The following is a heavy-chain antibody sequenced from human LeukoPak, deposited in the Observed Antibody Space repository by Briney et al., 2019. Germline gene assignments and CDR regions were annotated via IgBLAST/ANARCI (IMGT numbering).Heavy chain of an antibody. CDR3: AKDLISSTTPPS. D-gene: IGHD2-2*01. CDR1: AFTFSSYG. J-gene: IGHJ4*02. V-gene: IGHV3-30*02. CDR2: IRYDGSNK. Sequence: GGSLRLSCAASAFTFSSYGMHWVRQAPGKGLEWVAFIRYDGSNKYYADSVKGRFTISRDNSKNTLYLQMNSLRAEDTAVYYCAKDLISSTTPPSWGQGTLVTVSS.